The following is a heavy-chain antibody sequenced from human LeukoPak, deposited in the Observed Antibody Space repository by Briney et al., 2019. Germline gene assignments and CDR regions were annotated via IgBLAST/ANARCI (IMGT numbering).Heavy chain of an antibody. D-gene: IGHD6-13*01. CDR1: GGSISSYH. V-gene: IGHV4-4*07. CDR2: IYTSGST. Sequence: SETLSLTCTVSGGSISSYHWSWIRQPAGKGLEWIGRIYTSGSTNYNPSLKSRVTMSVDTSKNQFSLKLSSVTAADTAVYYCARIRAYSSSWLGPNWFDPWGQGTLVTVSS. J-gene: IGHJ5*02. CDR3: ARIRAYSSSWLGPNWFDP.